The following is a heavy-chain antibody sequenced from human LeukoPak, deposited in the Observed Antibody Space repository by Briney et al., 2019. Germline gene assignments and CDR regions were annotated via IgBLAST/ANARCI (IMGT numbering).Heavy chain of an antibody. Sequence: GASVKVSCKASGYTFTSHGISWVRQAPGQGLEWMGWISAYNGNTNYAQKLQGRVTMTTDTSTSTAYMELRSLRSDDTAVYYCARVNSRLAVSGYGHYDYWGQGTLVTVSS. V-gene: IGHV1-18*04. CDR3: ARVNSRLAVSGYGHYDY. D-gene: IGHD5-12*01. J-gene: IGHJ4*02. CDR2: ISAYNGNT. CDR1: GYTFTSHG.